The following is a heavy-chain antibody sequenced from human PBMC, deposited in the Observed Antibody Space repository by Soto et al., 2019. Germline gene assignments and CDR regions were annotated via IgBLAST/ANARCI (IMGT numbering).Heavy chain of an antibody. CDR1: GGSFSGYY. V-gene: IGHV4-34*01. CDR2: INHSGST. D-gene: IGHD3-3*01. CDR3: ARVRFLEWLLYRSWFDP. J-gene: IGHJ5*02. Sequence: QVQLQQWGAGLLKPSETLSLTCAVYGGSFSGYYWSWIRQPPGKGLEWIGEINHSGSTNYNPSLKSRVTISVDTSKNQFSLKLSSVTAADTAVYYCARVRFLEWLLYRSWFDPWGQGTLVTVSS.